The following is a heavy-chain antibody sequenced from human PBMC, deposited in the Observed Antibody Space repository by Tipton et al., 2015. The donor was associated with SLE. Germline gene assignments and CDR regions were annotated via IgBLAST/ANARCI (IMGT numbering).Heavy chain of an antibody. Sequence: TLSLTCTVSGDSISNNNYYWGWIRQPPGKGLEWIGNINYSGTTYYNPSLKTRVSISVDTSKIQFSLRLTSVTAADTAVYYCARAEMTTEGSVFYFYVDVWGKGTTVTVSS. D-gene: IGHD5-24*01. V-gene: IGHV4-39*07. J-gene: IGHJ6*03. CDR2: INYSGTT. CDR1: GDSISNNNYY. CDR3: ARAEMTTEGSVFYFYVDV.